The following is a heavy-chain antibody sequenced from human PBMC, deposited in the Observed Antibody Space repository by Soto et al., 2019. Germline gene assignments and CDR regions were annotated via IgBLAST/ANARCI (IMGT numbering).Heavy chain of an antibody. CDR3: ARAYYYDSSGYYGVGYYYYGMDV. D-gene: IGHD3-22*01. CDR1: GYSFTSYW. V-gene: IGHV5-51*01. J-gene: IGHJ6*02. CDR2: IYPGDSDT. Sequence: GESLKISCKGSGYSFTSYWIGWVRQMPGKGLEWMEIIYPGDSDTRYSPSFQGQVTISADKSISTAYLQWSSLKASDTAMYYCARAYYYDSSGYYGVGYYYYGMDVWGQGTTVTVSS.